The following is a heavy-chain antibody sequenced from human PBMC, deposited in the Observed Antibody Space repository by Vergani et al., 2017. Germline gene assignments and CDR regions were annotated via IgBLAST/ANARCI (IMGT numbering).Heavy chain of an antibody. D-gene: IGHD5-18*01. J-gene: IGHJ5*02. V-gene: IGHV4-34*11. CDR1: GGSFSGYY. Sequence: QVQLQQWGAGLLKPSETLSLTCAVYGGSFSGYYWSWIRQPPGKGLEWIGYIYYSGSTNYNPSLKSRVTISVDTSKNQFPLKLSSVTAADTAVYYCASDWSGYSYAYNWFDPWGQGTLVTVSS. CDR3: ASDWSGYSYAYNWFDP. CDR2: IYYSGST.